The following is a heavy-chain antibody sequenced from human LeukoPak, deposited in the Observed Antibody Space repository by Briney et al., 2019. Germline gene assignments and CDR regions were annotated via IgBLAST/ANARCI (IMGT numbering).Heavy chain of an antibody. Sequence: ASVKVSCKASGYTFTSYGISWVRQAPGQGLEWMGWISAYNGNTNYAQKLQGRVTMTTDTSTSTAYMELRSLRSDDTAVYYCAREPITMVRGSEVHYYYMDVWGKGTTVTISS. V-gene: IGHV1-18*01. CDR2: ISAYNGNT. CDR1: GYTFTSYG. CDR3: AREPITMVRGSEVHYYYMDV. J-gene: IGHJ6*03. D-gene: IGHD3-10*01.